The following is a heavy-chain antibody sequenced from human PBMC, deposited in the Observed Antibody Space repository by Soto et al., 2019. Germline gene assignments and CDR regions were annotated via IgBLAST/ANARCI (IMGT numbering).Heavy chain of an antibody. D-gene: IGHD3-22*01. J-gene: IGHJ4*02. CDR1: GYTFTRYY. Sequence: QVQLVQSGAEVKKPGASVKVSCKASGYTFTRYYTHWVRQAPGQGLKWMGIINPSGGSTSYAQKFQGRVTMTRDTSTSTVYMELSSLRSEDTAVYYCARGQWSAVVVIPFDYWGQGTLVTVSS. CDR3: ARGQWSAVVVIPFDY. V-gene: IGHV1-46*01. CDR2: INPSGGST.